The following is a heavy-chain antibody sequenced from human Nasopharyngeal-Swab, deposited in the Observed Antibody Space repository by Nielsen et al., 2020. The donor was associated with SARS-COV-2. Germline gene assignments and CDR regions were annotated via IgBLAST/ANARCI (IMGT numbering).Heavy chain of an antibody. CDR2: IYSGGSST. Sequence: GESLKISCAASGFTFSSYAMSWVRQAPGKGLEWVSVIYSGGSSTYYADSVKGRFTISRDNSKNTLYLQMNSLRAEDTAVYYCAKETVGALDYWGQGTLVTVPS. CDR3: AKETVGALDY. D-gene: IGHD1-26*01. J-gene: IGHJ4*02. V-gene: IGHV3-23*03. CDR1: GFTFSSYA.